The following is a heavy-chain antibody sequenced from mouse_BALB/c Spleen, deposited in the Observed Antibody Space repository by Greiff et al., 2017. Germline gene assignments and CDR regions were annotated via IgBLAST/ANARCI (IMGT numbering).Heavy chain of an antibody. CDR3: TRAYGNYY. CDR1: GYTFTSYY. CDR2: INPSNGGT. V-gene: IGHV1S81*02. J-gene: IGHJ4*01. Sequence: QVQLQQSGAELVKPGASVKLSCKASGYTFTSYYMYWVKQRPGQGLEWIGEINPSNGGTNFNEKFKSKATLTVDKSSSTAYMQLSSLTSEDSAVYDCTRAYGNYYWGQGTSVTVSS. D-gene: IGHD2-1*01.